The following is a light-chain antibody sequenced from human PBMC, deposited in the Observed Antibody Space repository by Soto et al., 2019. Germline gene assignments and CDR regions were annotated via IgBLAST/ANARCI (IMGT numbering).Light chain of an antibody. Sequence: DIVMTQSPDSLAVSLGERATINCKSSQSVLYSSNNKNYLAWYQQKPRQPLKLLIYWASTRESGVPDRFSGSGSGTDFTLTISSLQAEDVAVYYCQQYSSPPTWTFGQGTKVEIK. CDR2: WAS. CDR3: QQYSSPPTWT. J-gene: IGKJ1*01. V-gene: IGKV4-1*01. CDR1: QSVLYSSNNKNY.